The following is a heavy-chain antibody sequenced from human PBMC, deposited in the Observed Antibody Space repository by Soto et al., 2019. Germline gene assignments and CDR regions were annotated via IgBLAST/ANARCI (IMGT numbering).Heavy chain of an antibody. CDR1: GFTFSSYA. CDR2: ISGSGGST. CDR3: LPGGSYYYGMDV. Sequence: PGGSLRLSCAASGFTFSSYAMSWVRQAPGKGLEWVSAISGSGGSTYYADSVKGRFTISRDNSKNTLYLQMNSLRAEDTAVYYCLPGGSYYYGMDVWGQGATVTVSS. J-gene: IGHJ6*02. V-gene: IGHV3-23*01. D-gene: IGHD3-10*01.